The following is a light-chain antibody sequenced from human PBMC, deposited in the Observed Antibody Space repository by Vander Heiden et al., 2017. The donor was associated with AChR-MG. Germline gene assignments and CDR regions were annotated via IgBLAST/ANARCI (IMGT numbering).Light chain of an antibody. J-gene: IGLJ3*02. Sequence: QSALTQHPSVSGSPGQSVTISCTGTNNDLVSYNRVAWYQQSPGTALSLIIYEVSNRPSGFPVLFSGSKAGNTATLTISGLQAEDDADYYCSSYTFSTNRVFGGGTKLTVL. V-gene: IGLV2-18*02. CDR3: SSYTFSTNRV. CDR1: NNDLVSYNR. CDR2: EVS.